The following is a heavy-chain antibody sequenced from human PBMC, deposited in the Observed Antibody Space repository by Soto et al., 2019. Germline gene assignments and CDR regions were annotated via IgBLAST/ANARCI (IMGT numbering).Heavy chain of an antibody. D-gene: IGHD3-9*01. Sequence: GGSLRLSCSASGFTFSEYSMHWVRQAPGKGLQYVSTISSDGDITYYAGSVKGRFTISRDNSKNTLYLQMNSLRPEDTAVYYCVKVSTFYDILTGYYSTNFFDPWGQGTLVTVSS. CDR1: GFTFSEYS. V-gene: IGHV3-64D*06. J-gene: IGHJ5*02. CDR3: VKVSTFYDILTGYYSTNFFDP. CDR2: ISSDGDIT.